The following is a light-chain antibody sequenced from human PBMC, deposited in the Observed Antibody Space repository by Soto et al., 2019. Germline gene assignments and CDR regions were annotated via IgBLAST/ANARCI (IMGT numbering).Light chain of an antibody. CDR2: DVF. J-gene: IGKJ1*01. CDR1: QIVRAIY. V-gene: IGKV3-20*01. Sequence: NVLTQSPATLSLSPGERATLSCRSSQIVRAIYLASYQKKPGQAPRLLSYDVFNMATGIPDRFSGRGSGTAVTLTITSLEPEDFAVYYSHQYGIPPTFGLGIKVE. CDR3: HQYGIPPT.